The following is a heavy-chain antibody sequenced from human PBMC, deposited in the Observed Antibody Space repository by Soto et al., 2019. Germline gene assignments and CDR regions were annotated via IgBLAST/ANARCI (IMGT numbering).Heavy chain of an antibody. V-gene: IGHV3-74*01. J-gene: IGHJ4*02. CDR2: IDSDGITT. CDR1: GFTFSTYW. D-gene: IGHD5-12*01. CDR3: ARDDKYSGSGTFDY. Sequence: GGSLRLSCAASGFTFSTYWMHWVRQAPGKGLVWVSRIDSDGITTSYADSVKGRFTISRDNAKNTLYLQMNSLRAEDTAVYYCARDDKYSGSGTFDYWGQGTLVTVSS.